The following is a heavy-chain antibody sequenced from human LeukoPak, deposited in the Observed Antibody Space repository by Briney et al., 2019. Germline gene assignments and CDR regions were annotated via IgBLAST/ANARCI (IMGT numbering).Heavy chain of an antibody. CDR3: AKDERVSSIAAYFDY. CDR2: ISGSGGST. D-gene: IGHD6-6*01. V-gene: IGHV3-23*01. Sequence: GGSLRLSCAASGFTFNSYAMSWVRQAPGKGLEWVSVISGSGGSTYYADSVKGRFTISRDNSKNTLYLQMNSLRAEDTAVYYCAKDERVSSIAAYFDYWGQGTLVTVSS. CDR1: GFTFNSYA. J-gene: IGHJ4*02.